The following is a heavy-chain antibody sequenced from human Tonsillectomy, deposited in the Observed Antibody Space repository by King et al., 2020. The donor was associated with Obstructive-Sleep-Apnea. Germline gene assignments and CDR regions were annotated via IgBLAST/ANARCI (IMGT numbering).Heavy chain of an antibody. J-gene: IGHJ6*02. CDR3: ARGCPKWFGAYCRGMDV. CDR1: GFTFSVYD. Sequence: VQLVESGGGLIQPGGSLRLSCAASGFTFSVYDIHWVRQVEGEPLEWFSATGTGGETHYTDSVKGRFIVSRENAQSSLYLQMMSLTAGDTAVYYCARGCPKWFGAYCRGMDVWGQGTTVTVSS. V-gene: IGHV3-13*01. CDR2: TGTGGET. D-gene: IGHD3-10*01.